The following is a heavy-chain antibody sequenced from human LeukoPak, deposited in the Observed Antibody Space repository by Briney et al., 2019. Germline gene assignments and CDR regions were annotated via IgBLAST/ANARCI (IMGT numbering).Heavy chain of an antibody. CDR2: IYVTGN. D-gene: IGHD3-16*02. J-gene: IGHJ6*03. CDR1: GGSIGTYY. V-gene: IGHV4-59*08. Sequence: SETLSLTCTVYGGSIGTYYWSWVRQSPGKGLEWIGYIYVTGNRYNPYLQSRVTISVDTSRNQFFLKMSSVTAADTAVYYCARHIGGGIEDMDVWGKGTKVTVSS. CDR3: ARHIGGGIEDMDV.